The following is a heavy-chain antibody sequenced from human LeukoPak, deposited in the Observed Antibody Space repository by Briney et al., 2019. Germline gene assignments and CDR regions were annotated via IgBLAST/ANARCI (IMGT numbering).Heavy chain of an antibody. CDR1: GGSISSGGYY. D-gene: IGHD2-2*01. J-gene: IGHJ4*02. CDR3: ARHRGYCSSTSCSILDDY. V-gene: IGHV4-30-2*01. CDR2: IYHSGST. Sequence: PSQTLSLTCTVSGGSISSGGYYWSWIRQPPGKGLEWIGYIYHSGSTYYNPSLKSRVTISVDRSKNQFSLKLSSVTAADTAVYYCARHRGYCSSTSCSILDDYWGQGTLVTVSS.